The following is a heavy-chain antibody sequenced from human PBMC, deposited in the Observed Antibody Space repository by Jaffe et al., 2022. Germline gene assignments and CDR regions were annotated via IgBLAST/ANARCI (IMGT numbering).Heavy chain of an antibody. CDR1: GFTFSTYG. J-gene: IGHJ4*02. V-gene: IGHV3-30*02. CDR2: IGYDGTKK. CDR3: AKDPTKGINYSSSWFDY. Sequence: QVQLVESGGGVVQPGGSLRLSCAASGFTFSTYGMHWVRQAPGKGLEWVAFIGYDGTKKYYADSVKGRFTISRDSSKNTLYLQMNSLRPEDTAVYFCAKDPTKGINYSSSWFDYWGQGILVTVSS. D-gene: IGHD6-13*01.